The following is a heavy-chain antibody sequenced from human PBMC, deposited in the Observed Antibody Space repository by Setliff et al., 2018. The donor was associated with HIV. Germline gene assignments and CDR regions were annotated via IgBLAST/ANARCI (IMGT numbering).Heavy chain of an antibody. D-gene: IGHD1-1*01. CDR2: INNSGST. V-gene: IGHV4-34*01. Sequence: PSETLSLTCAVYGGSFSGYFWSWIRQPPGKGLEWIGEINNSGSTNYNPSLKSRVTISVDTSKNQFSLKLDSVTAADTAVYYCARRTYPGSYTPYFDYWGQGTMVTVSS. CDR3: ARRTYPGSYTPYFDY. J-gene: IGHJ4*03. CDR1: GGSFSGYF.